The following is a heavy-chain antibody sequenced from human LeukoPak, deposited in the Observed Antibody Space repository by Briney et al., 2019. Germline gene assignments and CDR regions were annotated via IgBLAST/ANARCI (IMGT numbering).Heavy chain of an antibody. CDR3: ARDPSCGWYLKGWFDP. J-gene: IGHJ5*02. CDR2: ISSSGSTI. V-gene: IGHV3-48*03. D-gene: IGHD6-19*01. Sequence: GGSLRLSCAASGFTFSSYEINWVRQAPGKGLEWVSYISSSGSTIYYADSVKGRFTISRDNAKNSLYLQMNSLRAEDTAVYYCARDPSCGWYLKGWFDPWAQGTLVTVSS. CDR1: GFTFSSYE.